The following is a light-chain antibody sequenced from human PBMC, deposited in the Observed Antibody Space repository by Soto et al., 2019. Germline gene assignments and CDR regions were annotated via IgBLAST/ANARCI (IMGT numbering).Light chain of an antibody. J-gene: IGKJ1*01. V-gene: IGKV3-15*01. Sequence: EIVITQSPATLSVSPGERATLSCRASQSVSSNLAWSQQKPAQAPRLLIYGASTRATGIPARFSGSGSGTEFTLTISSLQSEDFAVYYCQQYNNWPWTFGQGTKV. CDR1: QSVSSN. CDR3: QQYNNWPWT. CDR2: GAS.